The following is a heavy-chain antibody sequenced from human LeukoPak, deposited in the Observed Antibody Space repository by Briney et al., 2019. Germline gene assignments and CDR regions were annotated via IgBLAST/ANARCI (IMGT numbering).Heavy chain of an antibody. CDR2: ISGSGGST. V-gene: IGHV3-23*01. CDR3: AKAKDYVFWSTNGY. D-gene: IGHD3-3*01. Sequence: PGGSLRLSCAASGFTFSSYAMSWVRQAPGKGLEWVSAISGSGGSTYYADSVKGRFTISRDNSKNTLYLQMNSLRAEDTAVYYYAKAKDYVFWSTNGYGGQEPLVTVSS. CDR1: GFTFSSYA. J-gene: IGHJ4*02.